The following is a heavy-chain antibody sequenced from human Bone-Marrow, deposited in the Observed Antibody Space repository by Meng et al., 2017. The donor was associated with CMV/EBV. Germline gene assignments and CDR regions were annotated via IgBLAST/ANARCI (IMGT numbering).Heavy chain of an antibody. CDR1: GGTFSSYA. V-gene: IGHV1-69*05. CDR3: ARDYDSSAYYNCFDP. Sequence: SVKVSCKASGGTFSSYAISWVRQAPEQGLEWMGGIIPIFGAANYAQRFQGRVTITTDESTNTAYMELSSLRSEDTAVYYCARDYDSSAYYNCFDPWGQGTLVTVSS. CDR2: IIPIFGAA. D-gene: IGHD3-22*01. J-gene: IGHJ5*02.